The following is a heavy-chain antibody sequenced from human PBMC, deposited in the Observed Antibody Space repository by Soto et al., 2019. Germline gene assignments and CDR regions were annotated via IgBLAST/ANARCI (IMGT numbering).Heavy chain of an antibody. D-gene: IGHD6-13*01. V-gene: IGHV1-69*06. CDR1: GGTLSSYA. J-gene: IGHJ4*02. CDR3: SRDSPPPGGDAEVYSSTFVY. CDR2: LIPIFGTA. Sequence: VQLVQSGAEVKKPGSSVKVSCKASGGTLSSYAISWVRQAPGQGLEWMGGLIPIFGTANYAQKLQGRVTMTAEKATSTAYMALSSVGSEDASVYLCSRDSPPPGGDAEVYSSTFVYWGQGTRVTVSS.